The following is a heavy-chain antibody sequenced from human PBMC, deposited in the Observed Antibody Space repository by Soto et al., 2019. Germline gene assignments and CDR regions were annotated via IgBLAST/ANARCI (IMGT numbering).Heavy chain of an antibody. CDR1: GGTFSSYA. CDR3: ARDRGHSGYDHYHIPYFDE. D-gene: IGHD5-12*01. Sequence: SVKVSCKASGGTFSSYAISWVRQAPGQGLEWMGGIIPIFGTANYAQKFQGRVTITADESTSTAYMELSSLRSEDTAVYYCARDRGHSGYDHYHIPYFDEWGQGTLVTVSS. V-gene: IGHV1-69*13. J-gene: IGHJ4*02. CDR2: IIPIFGTA.